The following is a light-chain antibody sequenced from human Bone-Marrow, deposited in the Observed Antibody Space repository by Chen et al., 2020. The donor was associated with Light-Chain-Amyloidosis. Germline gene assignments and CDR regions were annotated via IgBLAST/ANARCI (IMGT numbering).Light chain of an antibody. Sequence: SSVLTQPPSVSVAPGQTASITCGGDNIGSKSVQWYQLKPGQDPVLVIYHDQDRSSGLPERFSGANSGNTATLTVGGVEAGDEAEYYCHVFFNDNYGPVWVFGTGTQVTVL. J-gene: IGLJ1*01. CDR3: HVFFNDNYGPVWV. CDR2: HDQ. V-gene: IGLV3-21*02. CDR1: NIGSKS.